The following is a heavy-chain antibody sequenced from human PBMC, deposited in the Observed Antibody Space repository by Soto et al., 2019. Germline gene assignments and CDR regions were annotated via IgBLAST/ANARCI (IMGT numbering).Heavy chain of an antibody. CDR3: ARGGVSTRTFDY. V-gene: IGHV5-51*01. CDR1: GYNFAGYW. CDR2: IYPSDSDT. Sequence: GESLRIACKGSGYNFAGYWNAWGRQSSGEGLEVVVSIYPSDSDTRYRPSFQGQVTISADKTISSAYLQWSSLRASDTAMYYCARGGVSTRTFDYWGQGTPVTVSS. J-gene: IGHJ4*02. D-gene: IGHD3-3*01.